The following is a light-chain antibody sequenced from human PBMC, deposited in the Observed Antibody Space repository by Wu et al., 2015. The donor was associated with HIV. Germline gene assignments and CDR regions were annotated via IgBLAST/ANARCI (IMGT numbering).Light chain of an antibody. Sequence: EIVMTQSPATLSVSPGERATLSCRASQSVGTNLAWYQQKPGQAPRLLIYVASTRATGIPARFSGSGSGTEFTLTISSLLSEDFAVYYCQQYNNWPPLSFGQGTKLEIK. CDR2: VAS. CDR3: QQYNNWPPLS. J-gene: IGKJ2*03. CDR1: QSVGTN. V-gene: IGKV3-15*01.